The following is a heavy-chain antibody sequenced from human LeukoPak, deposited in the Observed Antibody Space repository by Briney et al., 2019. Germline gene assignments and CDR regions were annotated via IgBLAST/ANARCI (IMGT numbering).Heavy chain of an antibody. CDR3: ARYQRWLQFGGALDY. J-gene: IGHJ4*02. CDR2: ISYDGSNK. V-gene: IGHV3-30*04. D-gene: IGHD5-24*01. CDR1: GFTFSSYA. Sequence: PGGSLRLSCAASGFTFSSYAMHWVRQAPGKGLEWVAVISYDGSNKYYADSVKGRFTISRDNSKNTLYLQMNSLRAEDTAVYYCARYQRWLQFGGALDYWGQGTLVTVSS.